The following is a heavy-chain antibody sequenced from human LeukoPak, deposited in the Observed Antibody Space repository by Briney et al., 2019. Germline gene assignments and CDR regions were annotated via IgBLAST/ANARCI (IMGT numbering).Heavy chain of an antibody. V-gene: IGHV5-51*01. CDR2: IYPGDSDI. Sequence: GESLEISCKGSGYSFTTYWIGWVRQMPGKGLEWMGIIYPGDSDIRYSPSFQGQVTISADKSISTAYLQWSSLKASDTAMYYCARQPGYSYGRGYAFDMWGQGTMVTVSS. CDR1: GYSFTTYW. D-gene: IGHD5-18*01. J-gene: IGHJ3*02. CDR3: ARQPGYSYGRGYAFDM.